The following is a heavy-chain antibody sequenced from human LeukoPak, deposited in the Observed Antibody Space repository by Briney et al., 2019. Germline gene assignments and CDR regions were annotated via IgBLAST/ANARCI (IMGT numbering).Heavy chain of an antibody. D-gene: IGHD6-19*01. J-gene: IGHJ2*01. Sequence: PGGSLRLSCAAPGFTFSSYAMSWVRQAPGKGLEWVSAISGSGGSTYYADSVKGRFTISRDNSKNTLYLQMNSLRAEDTAVYYCAKDLGVAGNWYFDLWGRGTLVTVSS. V-gene: IGHV3-23*01. CDR1: GFTFSSYA. CDR2: ISGSGGST. CDR3: AKDLGVAGNWYFDL.